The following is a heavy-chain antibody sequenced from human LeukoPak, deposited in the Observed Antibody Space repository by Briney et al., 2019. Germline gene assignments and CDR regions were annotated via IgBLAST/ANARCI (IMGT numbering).Heavy chain of an antibody. CDR3: ARGVSCSGGTCSYSYHYYAMDV. CDR2: IQQDGSEE. D-gene: IGHD2-15*01. V-gene: IGHV3-7*04. Sequence: PGGSLRLSCAASGFSFSDYWMGWVRQAPGKGLEWVANIQQDGSEEYYMDSVKGRFTISRDNAKNSLYLPMNSLRADDTAVYYCARGVSCSGGTCSYSYHYYAMDVWGQGTTVTLSS. J-gene: IGHJ6*02. CDR1: GFSFSDYW.